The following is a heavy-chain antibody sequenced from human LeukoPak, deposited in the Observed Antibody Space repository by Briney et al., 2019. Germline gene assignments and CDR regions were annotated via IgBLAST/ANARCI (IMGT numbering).Heavy chain of an antibody. V-gene: IGHV1-18*01. CDR3: AKDWHILTGRNCFDP. CDR2: VTSYNGDT. Sequence: SVKVSCKASGYTFTSYDINWVRQATGQGLEWMGWVTSYNGDTNYAQKFQGRVTMSTDTSTSTAYMELRGLRFDDTAIYYCAKDWHILTGRNCFDPWGQGTLVTVSS. CDR1: GYTFTSYD. D-gene: IGHD3-9*01. J-gene: IGHJ5*02.